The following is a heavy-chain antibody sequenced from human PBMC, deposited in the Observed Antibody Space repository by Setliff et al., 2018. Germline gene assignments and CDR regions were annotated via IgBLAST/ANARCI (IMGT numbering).Heavy chain of an antibody. D-gene: IGHD3-10*01. CDR3: ARRDGSIIYREFLDY. V-gene: IGHV4-34*01. Sequence: SETLSLTCSVYGESFSNNYWSWIRQTPGKGLEWIGESNHGGSTSYHPSLKSRLTMSVDTSKNQFSLILRSVTAADTAVYYCARRDGSIIYREFLDYWGQGALVTVPQ. J-gene: IGHJ4*02. CDR1: GESFSNNY. CDR2: SNHGGST.